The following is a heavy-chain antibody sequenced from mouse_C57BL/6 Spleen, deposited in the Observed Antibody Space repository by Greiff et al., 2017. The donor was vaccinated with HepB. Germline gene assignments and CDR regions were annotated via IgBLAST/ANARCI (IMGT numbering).Heavy chain of an antibody. CDR2: INPGSGGT. Sequence: QVQLQQSGAELVRPGTSVKVSCKASGYAFTNYLIEWVKQRPGQGLEGIGVINPGSGGTNYNEKFKGKATLTADKSSSTAYMQLSSRTSEDSAVYFCARPITGSSNWYFDVWGTGTTVTVSS. D-gene: IGHD1-1*01. V-gene: IGHV1-54*01. CDR1: GYAFTNYL. CDR3: ARPITGSSNWYFDV. J-gene: IGHJ1*03.